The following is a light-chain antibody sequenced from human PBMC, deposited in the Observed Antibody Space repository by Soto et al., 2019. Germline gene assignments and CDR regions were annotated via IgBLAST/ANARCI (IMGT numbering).Light chain of an antibody. Sequence: QSALTQPASVSGSPGQSITISCSGTSSDVGSSNLVSWYQQHPGKAPKLIIFEGDRRPSGVSGRFSCSKSGNTASLTISGLQAEDEADYYCCSFARSTTFYVFGTGTKLTVL. CDR1: SSDVGSSNL. V-gene: IGLV2-23*01. J-gene: IGLJ1*01. CDR2: EGD. CDR3: CSFARSTTFYV.